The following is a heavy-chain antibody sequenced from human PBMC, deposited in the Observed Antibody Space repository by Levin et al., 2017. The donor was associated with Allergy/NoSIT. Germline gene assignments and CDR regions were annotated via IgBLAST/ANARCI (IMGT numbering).Heavy chain of an antibody. CDR1: GGSISSNHW. J-gene: IGHJ4*02. CDR3: AKEERNSPVY. Sequence: PSQTLSLTCTVSGGSISSNHWWTWVRQPPGKGLEWIGEIYHSGSTNYNPSLKSRVTISVDKSKNQFSLKLSSVTAADTAVYYCAKEERNSPVYWGQGTLVTVSS. V-gene: IGHV4-4*02. D-gene: IGHD5-18*01. CDR2: IYHSGST.